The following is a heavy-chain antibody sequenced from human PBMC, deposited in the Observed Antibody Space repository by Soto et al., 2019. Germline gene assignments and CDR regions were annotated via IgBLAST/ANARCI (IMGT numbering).Heavy chain of an antibody. J-gene: IGHJ4*02. Sequence: ASVKVSCKASGYTFTGYYMHWVRQAPGQGFEWMGRISPKSCGTNYAQKFQGRVTMTWDTSLNTAYMELSSLISEDTAVYYCARPPGYISDWYYFDLWGQGTLVTVSS. CDR2: ISPKSCGT. CDR1: GYTFTGYY. V-gene: IGHV1-2*02. D-gene: IGHD6-19*01. CDR3: ARPPGYISDWYYFDL.